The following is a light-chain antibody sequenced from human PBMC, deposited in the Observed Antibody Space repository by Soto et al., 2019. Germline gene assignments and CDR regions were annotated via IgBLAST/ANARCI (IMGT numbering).Light chain of an antibody. CDR3: QQRTRWPMT. V-gene: IGKV3-11*01. Sequence: EIVMTQSPGTLSLSPGERATLSCRASQSLHSFFNWYQQKPGQAPRPLIYDASKRATSVPDRISGSGSGTDYTLTISSLEPEDFAVYYCQQRTRWPMTFGQGTRLEIK. CDR1: QSLHSF. CDR2: DAS. J-gene: IGKJ5*01.